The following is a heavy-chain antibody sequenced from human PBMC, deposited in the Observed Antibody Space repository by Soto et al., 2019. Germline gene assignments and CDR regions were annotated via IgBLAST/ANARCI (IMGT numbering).Heavy chain of an antibody. Sequence: GESLKISCKGSGYSFTSYWIGWVRQTPGKGLEWMGLIFTRDSETRTSPSFQGHVSFSVDNSINTVYLQWTSLKTTDTGIYFCARGYFDSGHGYDLWGQGTLVTVSS. D-gene: IGHD3-10*01. J-gene: IGHJ5*02. CDR3: ARGYFDSGHGYDL. CDR2: IFTRDSET. CDR1: GYSFTSYW. V-gene: IGHV5-51*01.